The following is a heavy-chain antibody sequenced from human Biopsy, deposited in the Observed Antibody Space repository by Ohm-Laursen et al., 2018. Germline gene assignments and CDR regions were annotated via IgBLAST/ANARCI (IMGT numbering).Heavy chain of an antibody. Sequence: SLRLSCAASGFIFSEYHMSWIRQAPGRGRDWVSNINNVGTIYYADSVRSRFTISRDNAKNSLYLQMNSLRVEDRAVYYCDKSVGIMAAPIDYWGQGTLVTVSS. CDR2: INNVGTI. D-gene: IGHD3-16*01. V-gene: IGHV3-11*01. CDR1: GFIFSEYH. CDR3: DKSVGIMAAPIDY. J-gene: IGHJ4*02.